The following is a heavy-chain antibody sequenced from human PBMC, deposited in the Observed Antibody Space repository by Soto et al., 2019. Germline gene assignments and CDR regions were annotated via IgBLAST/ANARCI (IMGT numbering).Heavy chain of an antibody. CDR1: GFTFSSYG. Sequence: GGSLRLSCAASGFTFSSYGMHWVRQAPGKGLEWVAVIWYDGSNKYYADSVKGRFTISRDNSKNTLYLQMNSLRAEDTAVYYCARDARYDFWSGYYDAYYMVVLGKGTTVTVSS. CDR2: IWYDGSNK. CDR3: ARDARYDFWSGYYDAYYMVV. V-gene: IGHV3-33*01. J-gene: IGHJ6*03. D-gene: IGHD3-3*01.